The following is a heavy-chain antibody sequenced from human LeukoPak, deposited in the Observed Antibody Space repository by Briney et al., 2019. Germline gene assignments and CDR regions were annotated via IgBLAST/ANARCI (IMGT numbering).Heavy chain of an antibody. J-gene: IGHJ3*02. D-gene: IGHD3-10*01. CDR2: IYYSGST. CDR1: GGSISSGDYY. CDR3: ARCYGSGRDEAFDI. Sequence: PSQTLSLTCTVSGGSISSGDYYWSWLRQPPGTGLEWIGYIYYSGSTYYNPSLKSRVTISVDTSKNQFSLKLSSVTAADTAVYYCARCYGSGRDEAFDIWGQGTMVTVSS. V-gene: IGHV4-30-4*01.